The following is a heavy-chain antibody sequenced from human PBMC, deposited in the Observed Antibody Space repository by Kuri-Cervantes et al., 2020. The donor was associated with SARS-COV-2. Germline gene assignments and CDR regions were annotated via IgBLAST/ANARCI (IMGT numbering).Heavy chain of an antibody. CDR2: ISYSGST. D-gene: IGHD2-21*01. J-gene: IGHJ4*02. V-gene: IGHV4-59*01. CDR1: ISNFY. Sequence: SETLSLTCSVFISNFYWSWIRQPPGKGPEWIGFISYSGSTTYNPSLRSRVAISVDTSKNQFSLRLNSVTAADTAVYYCARATSYCGGDCYIFDYWGQGTLVTVSS. CDR3: ARATSYCGGDCYIFDY.